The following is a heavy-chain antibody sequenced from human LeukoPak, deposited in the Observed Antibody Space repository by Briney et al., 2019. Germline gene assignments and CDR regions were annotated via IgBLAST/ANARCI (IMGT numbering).Heavy chain of an antibody. Sequence: GGSLRLSCVASGFRFSDHWMNWVRQAPGKGLEWVANIKQDGSEKYYVDSVKGRFTISRDNAKNSLYLQMNSLRAEDTAVYYCAREGITAAVDYWGQGTLVTVSS. D-gene: IGHD6-13*01. CDR2: IKQDGSEK. J-gene: IGHJ4*02. CDR1: GFRFSDHW. V-gene: IGHV3-7*01. CDR3: AREGITAAVDY.